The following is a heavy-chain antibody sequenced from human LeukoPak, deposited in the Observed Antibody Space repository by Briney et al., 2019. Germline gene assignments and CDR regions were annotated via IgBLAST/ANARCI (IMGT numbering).Heavy chain of an antibody. CDR3: ASTAVPGAMNY. CDR1: GFTFSSFW. CDR2: INTDGSTT. V-gene: IGHV3-74*01. J-gene: IGHJ4*02. D-gene: IGHD2-2*01. Sequence: PGGSLRLSCAASGFTFSSFWMFWVRQAPGKGLAWVSRINTDGSTTSYADSVKGRFTISRDNAKNTLYLQMNSLRAEDTAVYYCASTAVPGAMNYWGRGTLVTVSS.